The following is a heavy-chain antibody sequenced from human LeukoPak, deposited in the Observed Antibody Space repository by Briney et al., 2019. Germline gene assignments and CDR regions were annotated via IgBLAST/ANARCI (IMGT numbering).Heavy chain of an antibody. CDR1: GFTFSTHG. V-gene: IGHV3-33*01. J-gene: IGHJ4*02. CDR3: ARDIGNSGFNLDH. Sequence: PGGSLRLSCVVSGFTFSTHGFHWVRQAPGKGLEWVSVIWHDGGRKEYADSVRGRFTISRDNPNLYLQMNSLRAEDTAIYYCARDIGNSGFNLDHWGQGTPVTVSS. CDR2: IWHDGGRK. D-gene: IGHD5-12*01.